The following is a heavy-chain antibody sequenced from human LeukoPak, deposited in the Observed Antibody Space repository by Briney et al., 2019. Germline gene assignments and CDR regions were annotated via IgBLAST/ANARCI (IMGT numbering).Heavy chain of an antibody. CDR3: ARYFERGLGVIDY. CDR2: INDDGSDT. J-gene: IGHJ4*02. V-gene: IGHV3-74*01. D-gene: IGHD3-10*01. Sequence: GGSLRLSCSASGFTFRTYLMHWVRQAPGKGLVWVSRINDDGSDTGYADSVKGRFTISRDNAKNTLYLQMNSLRAEDTAVYYCARYFERGLGVIDYWGQGILVTVSS. CDR1: GFTFRTYL.